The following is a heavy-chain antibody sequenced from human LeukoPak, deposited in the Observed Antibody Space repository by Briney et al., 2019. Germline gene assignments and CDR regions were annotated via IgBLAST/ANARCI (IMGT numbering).Heavy chain of an antibody. D-gene: IGHD2-8*01. V-gene: IGHV1-2*04. Sequence: ASVKVSCKASGYTFTSNYMHWVRQAPGQGLEWMGWINPNSGGTNYAQKFQGWVTMTRGTSISTAYMELSGLRSDDTAVYYCARESGYCTNGVRHDYYYYGMDVWGQGTTVTVSS. J-gene: IGHJ6*02. CDR2: INPNSGGT. CDR3: ARESGYCTNGVRHDYYYYGMDV. CDR1: GYTFTSNY.